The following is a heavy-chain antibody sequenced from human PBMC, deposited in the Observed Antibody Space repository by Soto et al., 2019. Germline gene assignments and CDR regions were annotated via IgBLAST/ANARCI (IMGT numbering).Heavy chain of an antibody. CDR1: GGSVSSNRYS. J-gene: IGHJ5*02. D-gene: IGHD4-17*01. Sequence: SETLSLTCTVSGGSVSSNRYSWGWVRQSPGKGLEWIGTIYSSGNTNYNPSLKSRVTISVDTSKNQFSLKLSSVTAADTAVYYCARASTVTTRGSRNNWFDPWGQGTLVTVSS. CDR3: ARASTVTTRGSRNNWFDP. CDR2: IYSSGNT. V-gene: IGHV4-39*07.